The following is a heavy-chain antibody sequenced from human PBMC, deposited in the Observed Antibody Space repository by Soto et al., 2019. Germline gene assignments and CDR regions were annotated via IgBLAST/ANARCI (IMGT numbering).Heavy chain of an antibody. V-gene: IGHV3-48*02. J-gene: IGHJ6*02. CDR2: ISSSSSTI. CDR3: VGGFWSGYHNYYYYGMDV. Sequence: PGGSLRLSCAASGFTFSSYSMNWVRQAPGKGLEWVSYISSSSSTIYYADSVKGRFTISRDNAKNSLYLQMNSLRDEDTAVYYCVGGFWSGYHNYYYYGMDVWGQGTTVTVSS. CDR1: GFTFSSYS. D-gene: IGHD3-3*01.